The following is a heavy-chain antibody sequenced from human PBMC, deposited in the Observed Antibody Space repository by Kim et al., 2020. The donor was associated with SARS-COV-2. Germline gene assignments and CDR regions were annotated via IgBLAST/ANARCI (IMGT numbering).Heavy chain of an antibody. J-gene: IGHJ4*02. Sequence: TIYYAESVKGRFTTSRDNDKNSLYLQMNSLRDEDTAVYYCAAGVATIRDYWGQGTLVTVSS. CDR3: AAGVATIRDY. D-gene: IGHD5-12*01. V-gene: IGHV3-48*02. CDR2: TI.